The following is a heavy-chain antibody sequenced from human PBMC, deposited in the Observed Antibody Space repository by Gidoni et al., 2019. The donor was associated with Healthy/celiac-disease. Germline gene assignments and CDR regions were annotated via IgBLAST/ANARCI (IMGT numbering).Heavy chain of an antibody. CDR1: GGSISSYY. CDR2: IYYSGST. D-gene: IGHD3-22*01. J-gene: IGHJ4*02. V-gene: IGHV4-59*01. CDR3: ARGITYYYDSSGYYPDY. Sequence: QVQLQESGPGLVKPSETLSLTCTVSGGSISSYYWSWIRQPPGKGLEWIGYIYYSGSTNYNPSLKSRVTISVDTSKNQFSLKLSSVTAADTAVYYCARGITYYYDSSGYYPDYWGQGTLVTVSS.